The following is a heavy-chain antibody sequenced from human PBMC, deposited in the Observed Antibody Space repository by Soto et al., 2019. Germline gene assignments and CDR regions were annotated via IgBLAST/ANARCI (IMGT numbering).Heavy chain of an antibody. CDR3: ARDFVRSSRKLVATTYYYYGMDV. D-gene: IGHD5-12*01. CDR1: GFTFSSYS. CDR2: ISSSSSTI. Sequence: GGSLRLSCAASGFTFSSYSMNWVRQAPGKGLEWVSYISSSSSTIYYADSVKGRFTISRDNAKNSLYLQMNSLRDEDTAVYYCARDFVRSSRKLVATTYYYYGMDVWGQGTTVTVSS. V-gene: IGHV3-48*02. J-gene: IGHJ6*02.